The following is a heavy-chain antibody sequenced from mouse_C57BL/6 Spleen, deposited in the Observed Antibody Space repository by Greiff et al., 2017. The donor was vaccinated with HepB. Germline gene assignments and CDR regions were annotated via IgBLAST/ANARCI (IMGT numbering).Heavy chain of an antibody. Sequence: VQLQEPGAELVKPGASVKMSCKASGYTFTSYWITWVKQRPGQGLEWIGDIYPGSGSTNYNEKFKSKATLTVDTSSSTAYMQLSSLTSEDSAVYYCARSGYDYDRESFAYWGQGTLVTVSA. J-gene: IGHJ3*01. D-gene: IGHD2-4*01. CDR2: IYPGSGST. CDR1: GYTFTSYW. CDR3: ARSGYDYDRESFAY. V-gene: IGHV1-55*01.